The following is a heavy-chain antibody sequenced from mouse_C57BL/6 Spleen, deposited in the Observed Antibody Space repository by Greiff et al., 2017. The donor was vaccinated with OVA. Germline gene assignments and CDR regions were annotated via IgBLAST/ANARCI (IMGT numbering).Heavy chain of an antibody. D-gene: IGHD2-1*01. CDR2: INPNNGGT. CDR1: GYTFTDYY. Sequence: EVQLQQSGPELVKPGASVKISCKASGYTFTDYYMNWVKQSHGKSLEWIGDINPNNGGTSYNQKFKGKATLTVDKSSSTAYMELRSLTSEDSAVYYCVLPWMAYWGQGTLVTVSA. V-gene: IGHV1-26*01. J-gene: IGHJ3*01. CDR3: VLPWMAY.